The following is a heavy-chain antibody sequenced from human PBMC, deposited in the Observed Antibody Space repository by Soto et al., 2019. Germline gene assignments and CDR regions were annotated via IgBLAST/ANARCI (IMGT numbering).Heavy chain of an antibody. CDR2: ILSSGGT. CDR1: GDSVSSDAYY. J-gene: IGHJ4*02. CDR3: AKGFSSGLYVDS. V-gene: IGHV4-61*08. Sequence: QVQLQESGPGLVKPSGTLSLTCSVSGDSVSSDAYYWTWIRQPPGKTLEWVGFILSSGGTSTNPSLGSRLSMSVDTSRNQFSMRLTSVTAADTGVYFCAKGFSSGLYVDSWGRGTLVTVSS. D-gene: IGHD6-19*01.